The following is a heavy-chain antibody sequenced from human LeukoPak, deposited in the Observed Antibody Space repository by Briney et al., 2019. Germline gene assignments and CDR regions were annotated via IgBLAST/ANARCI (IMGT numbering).Heavy chain of an antibody. J-gene: IGHJ4*02. D-gene: IGHD5-12*01. CDR2: INPNSGGT. Sequence: ASVKVSCKASGYTFTGYYMHWVRQAPGQGLEWMGWINPNSGGTNYAQKFQGRVTMTRDTSISTAYMELSRLRAEDTALYYCATNGGGDSGYGNFDYWGQGTLVTVSS. CDR3: ATNGGGDSGYGNFDY. V-gene: IGHV1-2*02. CDR1: GYTFTGYY.